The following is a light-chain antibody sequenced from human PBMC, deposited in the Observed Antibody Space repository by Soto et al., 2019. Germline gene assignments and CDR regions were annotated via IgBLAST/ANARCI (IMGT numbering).Light chain of an antibody. CDR3: QKANSFPIT. V-gene: IGKV1-17*01. Sequence: DIQMTQSPSSLSASVGDRVTITCRVSQGFRNDLGWYQQKPRKAPKCLIYAASSLQSGVPPRFSGSGSGTDFTLTISSLQPEDVATYYCQKANSFPITVGQVTRRENK. CDR1: QGFRND. CDR2: AAS. J-gene: IGKJ5*01.